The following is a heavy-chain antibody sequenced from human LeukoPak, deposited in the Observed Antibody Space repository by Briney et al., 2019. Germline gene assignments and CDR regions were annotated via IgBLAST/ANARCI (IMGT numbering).Heavy chain of an antibody. Sequence: ASVKVSCKASGYTFTGYYMHWVRQAPGQGLEWMGWINPNSGGTNYAQKFQGRVTMTRDTSISTAYMELSRLRSDDTAVYYCAREGSIAVAFDYWSQGTLVTVSS. D-gene: IGHD6-19*01. J-gene: IGHJ4*02. V-gene: IGHV1-2*02. CDR3: AREGSIAVAFDY. CDR2: INPNSGGT. CDR1: GYTFTGYY.